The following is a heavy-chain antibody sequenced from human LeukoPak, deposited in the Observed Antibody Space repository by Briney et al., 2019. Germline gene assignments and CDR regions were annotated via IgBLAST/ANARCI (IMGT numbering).Heavy chain of an antibody. CDR2: INTNTGNP. Sequence: GAPVKVSCKASGYTFSSYAMNWVRQAPGQGLEWMGWINTNTGNPTYAQGFTGRFVFSLDTSVSTAYLQISSLKAEDTAVYYCAMGRDILTGHDVCDFDYWGQGTLVTVSS. J-gene: IGHJ4*02. V-gene: IGHV7-4-1*02. CDR1: GYTFSSYA. D-gene: IGHD3-9*01. CDR3: AMGRDILTGHDVCDFDY.